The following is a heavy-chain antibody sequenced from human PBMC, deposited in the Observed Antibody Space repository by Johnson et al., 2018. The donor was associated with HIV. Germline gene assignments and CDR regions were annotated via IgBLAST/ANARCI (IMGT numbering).Heavy chain of an antibody. CDR2: ISWNSGSI. CDR3: AKDHPISV. V-gene: IGHV3-9*01. J-gene: IGHJ3*01. CDR1: GFTFDDYA. Sequence: VQLVESGGGLVQPGRPLRLSCAASGFTFDDYAMHWVRQAPGKGLEWVSGISWNSGSIGYADSVKGRFTISRDNAKNSLYLQMNSLRAEDTALYYCAKDHPISVWGQGTMVTVSS.